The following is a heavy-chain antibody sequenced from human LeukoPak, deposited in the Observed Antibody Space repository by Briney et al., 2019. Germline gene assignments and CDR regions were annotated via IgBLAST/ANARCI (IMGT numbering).Heavy chain of an antibody. D-gene: IGHD5-24*01. J-gene: IGHJ4*02. V-gene: IGHV3-53*01. CDR1: GLTVSSNY. CDR2: IYSGGST. CDR3: ARAGRDGYNYADY. Sequence: GGSLRLSRAASGLTVSSNYMSWVRQAPGKGLEWVSVIYSGGSTYYADSVKGRFTISRDNSKNTLYFQMNSLRAEDTAVYYCARAGRDGYNYADYWGQGTLVTVSS.